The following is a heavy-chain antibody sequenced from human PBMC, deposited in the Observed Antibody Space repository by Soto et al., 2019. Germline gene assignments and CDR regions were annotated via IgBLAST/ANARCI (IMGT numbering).Heavy chain of an antibody. Sequence: QVQLQESGPRLVKPSETLSLTCTVSGGSISSYFWSWIRQSPGEGLEWIGYIFYSGTTNYSPSLKSRVTMSLGTAKNQFSLNLTSVTAADTAVYCARGRGGTYDAFDIWGQGTMVTVSS. V-gene: IGHV4-59*01. CDR1: GGSISSYF. CDR2: IFYSGTT. CDR3: RGRGGTYDAFDI. D-gene: IGHD1-26*01. J-gene: IGHJ3*02.